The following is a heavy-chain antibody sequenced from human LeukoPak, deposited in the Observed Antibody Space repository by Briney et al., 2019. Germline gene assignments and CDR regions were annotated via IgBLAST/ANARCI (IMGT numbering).Heavy chain of an antibody. Sequence: PSETLSLTRTVSGGSLSRHYWSWIRPPAGKGLEWIGRIYTSGSTNYTPSLKSRVTMSVDKTKNQFSLNLNSVTAADTAVYYCARTYCGGDCRGYYYSYYMDVWGKGTTVTISS. CDR2: IYTSGST. J-gene: IGHJ6*03. V-gene: IGHV4-4*07. D-gene: IGHD2-21*02. CDR1: GGSLSRHY. CDR3: ARTYCGGDCRGYYYSYYMDV.